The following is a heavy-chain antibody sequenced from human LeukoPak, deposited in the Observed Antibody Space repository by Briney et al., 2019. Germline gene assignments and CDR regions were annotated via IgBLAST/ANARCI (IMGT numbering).Heavy chain of an antibody. V-gene: IGHV1-3*01. CDR1: GYTFTSYA. J-gene: IGHJ5*02. Sequence: GASVKVSCKASGYTFTSYAMHWVRQAPGQRLDWMGWINAGNGNTKYSQKFQGRVTITRDTSASTAYMELSSLRSEDTAVYYCARDYSSSSGWFDPWGQGTLVAVSS. CDR2: INAGNGNT. D-gene: IGHD6-13*01. CDR3: ARDYSSSSGWFDP.